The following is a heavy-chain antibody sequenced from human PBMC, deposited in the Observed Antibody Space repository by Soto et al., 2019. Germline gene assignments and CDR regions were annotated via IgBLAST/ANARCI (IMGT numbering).Heavy chain of an antibody. CDR2: IYRGDSDT. D-gene: IGHD2-21*02. J-gene: IGHJ4*02. V-gene: IGHV5-51*01. Sequence: GESLTISFNGSGYSFTNYWIVWVRQVPVKGLEWMGIIYRGDSDTRYSPSFQGQVTISADKSVSTAYLRWSSLNVSDTAMYYCTRRAGCGGDCFSNFDYWGQGTLVTVSS. CDR1: GYSFTNYW. CDR3: TRRAGCGGDCFSNFDY.